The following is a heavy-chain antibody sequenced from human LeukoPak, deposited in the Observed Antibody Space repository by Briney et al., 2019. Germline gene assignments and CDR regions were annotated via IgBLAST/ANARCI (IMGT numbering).Heavy chain of an antibody. V-gene: IGHV1-24*01. CDR1: GYTLTELS. CDR2: FDPEDGET. Sequence: GASVKVSCKVSGYTLTELSMHWVRQAPGKGLEWMGGFDPEDGETVYAQKFQGRVTMTEDTSTDTAYMELSSLRSEDTAVYYCATSAGFRGVATITNSDYWGQGTLVTVSS. D-gene: IGHD5-12*01. CDR3: ATSAGFRGVATITNSDY. J-gene: IGHJ4*02.